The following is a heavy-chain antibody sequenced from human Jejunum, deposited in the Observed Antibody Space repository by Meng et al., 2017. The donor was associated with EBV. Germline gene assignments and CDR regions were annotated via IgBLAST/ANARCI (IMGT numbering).Heavy chain of an antibody. V-gene: IGHV4-30-2*01. D-gene: IGHD4-17*01. Sequence: QLQQREPCSGLVMPSQTLSLTCAVSGDAITRGAYLWSWIRQPPGKGLEWIGNIYHIGSTYYTPSLKSRVTISVDRSKTQFSLKLTSVTAADTAVYYCARGGPDFGDYVPFDYWGQGTLVTVSS. J-gene: IGHJ4*02. CDR3: ARGGPDFGDYVPFDY. CDR1: GDAITRGAYL. CDR2: IYHIGST.